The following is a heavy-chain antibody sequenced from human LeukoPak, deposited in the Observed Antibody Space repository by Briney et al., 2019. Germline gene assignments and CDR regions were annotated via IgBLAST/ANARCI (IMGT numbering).Heavy chain of an antibody. CDR1: GFTFRTHS. J-gene: IGHJ4*02. CDR2: ISSSSSDI. V-gene: IGHV3-21*01. Sequence: GASLSLSCTASGFTFRTHSMNWVGQAAGQGLEWVSCISSSSSDIKYADSVKGRFTISRDNAKNSLYLQLSSLRAEDTAVYYCARVPGGLEWADFDYWGQGTLVTVSS. D-gene: IGHD3-3*01. CDR3: ARVPGGLEWADFDY.